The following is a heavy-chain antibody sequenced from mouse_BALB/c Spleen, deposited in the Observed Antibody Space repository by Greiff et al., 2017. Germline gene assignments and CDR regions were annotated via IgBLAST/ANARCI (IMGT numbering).Heavy chain of an antibody. J-gene: IGHJ2*01. D-gene: IGHD4-1*01. Sequence: QVQLQQPGAELVRPGASVKLSCKASGYTFTSYWINWVKQRPGQGLEWIGNIYPSDSYTNYNQKFKDKATLTVDKSSSTAYMQLSSPTSEDSAVYYCARKNWVLYYFDYWGQGTTLTVSS. CDR3: ARKNWVLYYFDY. CDR2: IYPSDSYT. CDR1: GYTFTSYW. V-gene: IGHV1-69*02.